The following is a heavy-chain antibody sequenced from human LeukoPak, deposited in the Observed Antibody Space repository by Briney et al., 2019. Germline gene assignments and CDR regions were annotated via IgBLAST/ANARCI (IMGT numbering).Heavy chain of an antibody. CDR1: GFTFSSYA. D-gene: IGHD3-10*01. Sequence: PGGSLRLSCAASGFTFSSYAMSWVRQAPGKGLEWVSAISGSGGSTYYADSVKGRFTISRDNSKNTLYLQMNSLRSDDTAVYYCARDRDRGPQGPGMDVWGQGTTVTVSS. CDR2: ISGSGGST. V-gene: IGHV3-23*01. CDR3: ARDRDRGPQGPGMDV. J-gene: IGHJ6*02.